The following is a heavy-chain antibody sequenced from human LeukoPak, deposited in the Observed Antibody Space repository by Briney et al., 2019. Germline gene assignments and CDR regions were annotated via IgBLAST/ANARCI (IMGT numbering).Heavy chain of an antibody. D-gene: IGHD6-25*01. J-gene: IGHJ4*02. CDR2: LSYTGKT. Sequence: SETLTLTCLVSGASVSSSHWNWIRQFPGKGLEWIGCLSYTGKTDYNPSLTGRVTISLGTSKNQVSLKLRSVTAADTAVYYCSDGYLEAFDHWGQGILVTVSS. CDR1: GASVSSSH. V-gene: IGHV4-59*02. CDR3: SDGYLEAFDH.